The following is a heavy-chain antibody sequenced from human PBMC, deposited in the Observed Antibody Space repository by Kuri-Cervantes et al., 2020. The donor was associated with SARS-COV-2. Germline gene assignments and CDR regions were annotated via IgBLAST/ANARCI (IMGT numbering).Heavy chain of an antibody. CDR1: GGSFSSYA. CDR3: ARVNLNYDFWSGYLH. V-gene: IGHV3-30-3*01. D-gene: IGHD3-3*01. J-gene: IGHJ1*01. CDR2: ISYDGSNK. Sequence: LSLTCAVYGGSFSSYAMHWVRQAPGKGLEWVAVISYDGSNKYYADSVKGRFTISRDNSKNTLYLQMNSLRAEDTAVYYCARVNLNYDFWSGYLHWGQGTLVTVSS.